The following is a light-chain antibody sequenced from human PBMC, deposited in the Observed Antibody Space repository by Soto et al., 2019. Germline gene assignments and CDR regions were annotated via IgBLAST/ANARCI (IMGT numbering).Light chain of an antibody. J-gene: IGKJ1*01. Sequence: EIVLTQSPATLSLSPGERATLSCRASQSVSSYLAWYQQKPGQAPRLLIYDASNRATGIPARFSGSGSGTDFTLTISSLEPEGFAVYYCQQYNKWPRTFGQGTKVDIK. CDR3: QQYNKWPRT. V-gene: IGKV3-11*01. CDR2: DAS. CDR1: QSVSSY.